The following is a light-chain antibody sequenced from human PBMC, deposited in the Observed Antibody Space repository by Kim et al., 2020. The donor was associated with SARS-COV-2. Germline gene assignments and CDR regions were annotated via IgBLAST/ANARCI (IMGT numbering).Light chain of an antibody. J-gene: IGLJ3*02. CDR2: DNK. Sequence: GQRIIISCSGSSSNLGSNGANWYQHLPGSAPKLLIYDNKYRPSGVPDRFSGSKSGTSASLAISGLQSEYESHYYCATWDDRLNGWVFGGGTKLTVL. V-gene: IGLV1-44*01. CDR1: SSNLGSNG. CDR3: ATWDDRLNGWV.